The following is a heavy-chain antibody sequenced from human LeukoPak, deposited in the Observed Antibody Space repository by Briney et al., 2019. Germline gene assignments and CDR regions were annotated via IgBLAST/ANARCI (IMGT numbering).Heavy chain of an antibody. Sequence: GGSLRLSCAASGFTISTHGMTWVRQAPGKGLEWVSSFSGTDGGTYYADSVKGRFTISRDNSKNTLYLQMNSLRAEDTAVYYCASLQWLPGDAFDIWGQGTMVTVSS. CDR1: GFTISTHG. V-gene: IGHV3-23*01. J-gene: IGHJ3*02. CDR3: ASLQWLPGDAFDI. CDR2: FSGTDGGT. D-gene: IGHD3-22*01.